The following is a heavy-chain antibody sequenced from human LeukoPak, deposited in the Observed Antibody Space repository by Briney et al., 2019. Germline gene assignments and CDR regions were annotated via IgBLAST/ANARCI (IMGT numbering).Heavy chain of an antibody. Sequence: GGSLRLSCAASGFTVSSNYMSWVRQALGKGLEWVSVIYSGGSTYYADSVKGRFTISRDNSKNTLYLQMNSLRAEDTAVYYCARDYYYDSSGPTWGQGTLVTVSS. J-gene: IGHJ5*02. V-gene: IGHV3-53*01. CDR3: ARDYYYDSSGPT. CDR1: GFTVSSNY. D-gene: IGHD3-22*01. CDR2: IYSGGST.